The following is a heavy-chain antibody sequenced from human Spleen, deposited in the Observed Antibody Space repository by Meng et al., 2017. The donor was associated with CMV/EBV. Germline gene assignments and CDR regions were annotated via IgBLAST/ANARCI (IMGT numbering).Heavy chain of an antibody. Sequence: QLQLVQSGAEVKRPGAKLKVSREASGYVFSGYYIRWIRQGPGQGLEWMGRINPDNGDTKESQQFQGRVTMTRDTSIGTAYVELTRLKSGDTAVDYCARSGGTYGYSFDTWGQGTLVTVSS. CDR3: ARSGGTYGYSFDT. CDR1: GYVFSGYY. V-gene: IGHV1-2*06. J-gene: IGHJ4*02. D-gene: IGHD5-18*01. CDR2: INPDNGDT.